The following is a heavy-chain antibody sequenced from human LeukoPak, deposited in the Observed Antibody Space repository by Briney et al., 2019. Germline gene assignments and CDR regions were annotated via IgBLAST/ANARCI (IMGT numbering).Heavy chain of an antibody. J-gene: IGHJ6*03. Sequence: ASVKVSCKASGYTFTSYYMHWVRQAPGQGLEWMGIINPSGGSTSYAQKFQGRVTMTRDMSTSTVYMELSSLRSEDTAVYYCARGLSPYYYYYYMDVWGKGTTVTISS. CDR3: ARGLSPYYYYYYMDV. CDR1: GYTFTSYY. V-gene: IGHV1-46*01. CDR2: INPSGGST.